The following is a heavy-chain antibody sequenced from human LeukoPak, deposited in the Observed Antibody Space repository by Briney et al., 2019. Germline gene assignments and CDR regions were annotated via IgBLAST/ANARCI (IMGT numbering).Heavy chain of an antibody. Sequence: GASVKVSCKASGYTFTSYYMHWVRPAPGQGLEWMGIVNPSGGSTSYAQKFQGRVTMTRDTSTSTVYMELSSLRSEDTAVYFCARGIVVANFDYWGQGTLVTVTS. D-gene: IGHD6-19*01. CDR1: GYTFTSYY. J-gene: IGHJ4*02. CDR3: ARGIVVANFDY. CDR2: VNPSGGST. V-gene: IGHV1-46*01.